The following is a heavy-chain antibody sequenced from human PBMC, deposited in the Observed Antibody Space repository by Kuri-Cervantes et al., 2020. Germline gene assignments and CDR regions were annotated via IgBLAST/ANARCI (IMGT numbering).Heavy chain of an antibody. CDR3: ARVYCSSTSCYGAYYYYDMDV. J-gene: IGHJ6*02. CDR2: IWYDGSNK. V-gene: IGHV3-33*01. D-gene: IGHD2-2*01. Sequence: GGSLRLSCAASGFTFSSYGMHWVRQAPGKGLEWVAAIWYDGSNKYYADSVKGRFTISRDNSKNTLYLQMNSLRAEDTAVYYCARVYCSSTSCYGAYYYYDMDVWGQGTTVTVSS. CDR1: GFTFSSYG.